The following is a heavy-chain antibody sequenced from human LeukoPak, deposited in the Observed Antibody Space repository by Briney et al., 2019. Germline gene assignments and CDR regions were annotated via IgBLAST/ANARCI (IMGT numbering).Heavy chain of an antibody. CDR3: GSTAAGTITY. CDR1: GGTFSSYA. CDR2: IIPIFGTA. D-gene: IGHD6-13*01. V-gene: IGHV1-69*05. J-gene: IGHJ4*02. Sequence: SVKVSCKASGGTFSSYAISWVRQAPGQGLEWMGRIIPIFGTANYAQKFQGRVTMTTDESTSTAYMELSSLRSDDTAVYYCGSTAAGTITYWGQGTLVTVSS.